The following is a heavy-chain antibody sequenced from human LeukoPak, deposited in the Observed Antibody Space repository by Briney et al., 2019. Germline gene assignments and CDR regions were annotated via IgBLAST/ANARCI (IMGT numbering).Heavy chain of an antibody. CDR2: IYYSGST. J-gene: IGHJ6*03. Sequence: PSETLSLTCTVSGGSISSGGYYWSWIRQHPGKGLEWIGYIYYSGSTYYNPSLKSRVTISVDTSKNQFSLKLSSVTAADTAVYYCASSLGYDSSGYYYYYYYMDVWGKGTTVTVSS. CDR1: GGSISSGGYY. V-gene: IGHV4-31*03. D-gene: IGHD3-22*01. CDR3: ASSLGYDSSGYYYYYYYMDV.